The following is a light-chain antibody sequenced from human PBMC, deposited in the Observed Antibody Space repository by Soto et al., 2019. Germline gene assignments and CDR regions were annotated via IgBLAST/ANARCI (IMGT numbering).Light chain of an antibody. CDR1: QSVSSN. CDR3: QQYGSSGT. V-gene: IGKV3-20*01. CDR2: GAS. Sequence: EIVMTQSPATLSVSPGETATLSCRASQSVSSNLAWYQQRPGQAPRLIIYGASNRATGIPDRFSGSGSGTDFTLTISRLEPEDFAVYYCQQYGSSGTFGQGTKVDIK. J-gene: IGKJ1*01.